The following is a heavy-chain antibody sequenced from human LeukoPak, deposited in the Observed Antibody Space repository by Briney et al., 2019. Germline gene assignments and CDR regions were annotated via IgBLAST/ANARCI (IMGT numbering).Heavy chain of an antibody. CDR2: INPNSDGT. CDR1: GYTFTGYY. CDR3: AHSNSMYSSGWYYNY. D-gene: IGHD6-19*01. J-gene: IGHJ4*02. Sequence: ASVKVSCKASGYTFTGYYMHWVRQAPGQGLEWRGWINPNSDGTNYAQKFQGRVTMTRDTSISTAYMALSRLRSDDTAVYYCAHSNSMYSSGWYYNYWGQGTLVTVSS. V-gene: IGHV1-2*02.